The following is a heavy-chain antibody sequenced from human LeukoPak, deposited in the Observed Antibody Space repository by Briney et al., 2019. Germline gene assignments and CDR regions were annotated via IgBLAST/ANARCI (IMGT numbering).Heavy chain of an antibody. V-gene: IGHV3-53*01. CDR3: ARDRVITFGGVIETPTYYYGMDV. CDR2: IYSGGST. D-gene: IGHD3-16*02. J-gene: IGHJ6*02. Sequence: PGGSLRLSCAASGFTFSSYWMSWVRQAPGKGLEWVSVIYSGGSTYYADSVKGRFTISRDNSKNTLYLQMNSLRAEDTAVYYCARDRVITFGGVIETPTYYYGMDVWGQGTTVTVSS. CDR1: GFTFSSYW.